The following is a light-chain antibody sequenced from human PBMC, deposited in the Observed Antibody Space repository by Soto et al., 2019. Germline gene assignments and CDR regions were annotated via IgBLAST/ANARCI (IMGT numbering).Light chain of an antibody. CDR1: SSNIGRNY. CDR3: GSWANSLSVVV. CDR2: DND. Sequence: QSVLTQPPSVSAAPGQKVTISCSGSSSNIGRNYVSWYQHLPGTAPKLLIYDNDKRPSGIPDRFSGSTSGTSATLGITGLQTGDEADYYCGSWANSLSVVVFGGGTKLTVL. V-gene: IGLV1-51*01. J-gene: IGLJ2*01.